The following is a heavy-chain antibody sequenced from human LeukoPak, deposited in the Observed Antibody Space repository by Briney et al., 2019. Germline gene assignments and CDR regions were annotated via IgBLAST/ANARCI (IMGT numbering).Heavy chain of an antibody. CDR3: ARVVIPGDYYYYYYMDV. J-gene: IGHJ6*03. CDR2: INPNSGGT. V-gene: IGHV1-2*02. CDR1: GYTFTSYD. Sequence: ASVKVSCKASGYTFTSYDFNWVRQAPGQGLEWMGWINPNSGGTNYAQKFQGRVTMTRDTSISTAYMELSRLRSDDTAVYYCARVVIPGDYYYYYYMDVWGKGTTVTVSS. D-gene: IGHD3-22*01.